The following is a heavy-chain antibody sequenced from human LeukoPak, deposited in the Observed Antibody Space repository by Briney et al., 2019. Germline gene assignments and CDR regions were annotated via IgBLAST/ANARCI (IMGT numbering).Heavy chain of an antibody. J-gene: IGHJ5*02. CDR1: GGSISSHY. CDR2: IYDSGSI. Sequence: PSETLSLTCTVSGGSISSHYWSWIRQPPGKGLEWIGYIYDSGSINYNPSLKSRVSISVDTSKNQFSLTMSSVTAAATAVYYCARVSYNDYGRPNWFDPWGLGTLVTVSS. D-gene: IGHD4-17*01. V-gene: IGHV4-59*11. CDR3: ARVSYNDYGRPNWFDP.